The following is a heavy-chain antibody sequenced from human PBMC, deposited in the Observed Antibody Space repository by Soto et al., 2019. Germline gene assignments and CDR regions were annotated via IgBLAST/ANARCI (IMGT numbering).Heavy chain of an antibody. CDR1: GYSFTSRW. V-gene: IGHV5-51*01. J-gene: IGHJ6*02. Sequence: GESLKISCTGSGYSFTSRWLAWVRQMPGKGLEWVGIIYTGDSDTRYSPSFQGQVTISADNSITTAYLQWSSLKASDTAMYYCARQNHQLVRPHCYPMDFVSQATADTFSS. CDR3: ARQNHQLVRPHCYPMDF. CDR2: IYTGDSDT. D-gene: IGHD6-13*01.